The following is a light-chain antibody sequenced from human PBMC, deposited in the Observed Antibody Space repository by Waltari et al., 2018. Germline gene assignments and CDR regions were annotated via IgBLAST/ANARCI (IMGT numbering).Light chain of an antibody. CDR2: DTP. V-gene: IGKV3-20*01. CDR1: QTVNDNF. J-gene: IGKJ3*01. CDR3: QQYGSPPFT. Sequence: EIVLTQSPGTLALSPGETGTLSCRASQTVNDNFLAWYQQTPGQPPRLLMYDTPIPAAGTPDRFTGSGSGTDFTLTISSLEPEDFAVYYCQQYGSPPFTFGPGT.